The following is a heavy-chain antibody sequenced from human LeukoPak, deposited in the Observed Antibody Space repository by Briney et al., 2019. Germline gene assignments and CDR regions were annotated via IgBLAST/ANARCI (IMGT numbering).Heavy chain of an antibody. CDR3: ARGLMFMIVGY. J-gene: IGHJ4*02. Sequence: SETLSLTCTVSGGSISSSSYYWGWIRQPPGKGLEWIGSIYYSGSTYYNPSLKSRVTISVDTSKNQFSLKLSSVTAADTAVYYCARGLMFMIVGYWGQGTLVIVSS. CDR2: IYYSGST. V-gene: IGHV4-39*07. CDR1: GGSISSSSYY. D-gene: IGHD3-22*01.